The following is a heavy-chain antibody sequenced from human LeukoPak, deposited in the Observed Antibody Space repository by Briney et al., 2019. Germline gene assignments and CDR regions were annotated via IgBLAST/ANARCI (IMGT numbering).Heavy chain of an antibody. J-gene: IGHJ4*02. V-gene: IGHV3-7*03. CDR3: ARDSSGYYDSSGYWAY. CDR1: GFIFSSHG. CDR2: IKQDGSEK. Sequence: GGSLRLSCAASGFIFSSHGMNWVRQAPGKGLEWVANIKQDGSEKNYVDSVKGRFTISRDNAKNSLYLQMNSLRAEDTAVYYCARDSSGYYDSSGYWAYWGQGTLVTVSS. D-gene: IGHD3-22*01.